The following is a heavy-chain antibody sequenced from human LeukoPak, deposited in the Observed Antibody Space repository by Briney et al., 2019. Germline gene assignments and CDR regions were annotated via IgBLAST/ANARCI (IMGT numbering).Heavy chain of an antibody. Sequence: ASVKVSCKASGYTFTSYAINWVRQAPGQGLEWMGWINTNTGNPTYAQGFTGRFVFSLDTSVSTAYLQISSLKAEDTAVYYCARADYDFWSGYYTGLDYWGQGTLVTVSS. CDR2: INTNTGNP. J-gene: IGHJ4*02. V-gene: IGHV7-4-1*02. CDR3: ARADYDFWSGYYTGLDY. CDR1: GYTFTSYA. D-gene: IGHD3-3*01.